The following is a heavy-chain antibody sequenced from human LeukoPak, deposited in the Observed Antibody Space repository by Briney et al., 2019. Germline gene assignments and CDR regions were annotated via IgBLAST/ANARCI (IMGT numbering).Heavy chain of an antibody. V-gene: IGHV3-23*01. D-gene: IGHD3-22*01. Sequence: GGSLRLSCAASGFTFSSYGMSWVRQAPGKGLEWVSAISGSGGSTYYADSVKGRFTISRDNSKNTLYLQMNSLRAEDTAVYYCAKLRWGATMIVVTSEGAFDIWGQGTMVTVSS. CDR3: AKLRWGATMIVVTSEGAFDI. J-gene: IGHJ3*02. CDR2: ISGSGGST. CDR1: GFTFSSYG.